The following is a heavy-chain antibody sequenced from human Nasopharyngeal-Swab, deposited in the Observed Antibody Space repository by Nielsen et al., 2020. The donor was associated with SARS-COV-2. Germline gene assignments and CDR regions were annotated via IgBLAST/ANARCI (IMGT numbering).Heavy chain of an antibody. J-gene: IGHJ4*02. D-gene: IGHD3-3*01. V-gene: IGHV3-23*01. CDR3: AKERTIFGVVIPSYDY. Sequence: GGSLRLSCVASGFTFSTYAMSWVRQPPGKGLEWVSAISGSGGYTFYADSVKGRFTISRDNSKNTLYLQMNSLRAEDTAVYYCAKERTIFGVVIPSYDYWGQGTLVTVSS. CDR1: GFTFSTYA. CDR2: ISGSGGYT.